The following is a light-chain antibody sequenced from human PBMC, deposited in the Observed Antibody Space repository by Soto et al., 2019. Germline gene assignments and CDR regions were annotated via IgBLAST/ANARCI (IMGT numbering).Light chain of an antibody. CDR3: QQYGSSPTWT. Sequence: EIVLTQSPATLSSFPGDRVTLSCRASQSVSNNYLAWYQQKPGQAPRLLIYGASNRATGIPDRFSGSGSGTDFTLTISRLEPEDSAVYYCQQYGSSPTWTFGQGTKVDIK. J-gene: IGKJ1*01. V-gene: IGKV3-20*01. CDR1: QSVSNNY. CDR2: GAS.